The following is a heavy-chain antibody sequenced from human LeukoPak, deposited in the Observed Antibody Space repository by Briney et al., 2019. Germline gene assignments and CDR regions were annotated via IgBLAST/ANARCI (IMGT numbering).Heavy chain of an antibody. D-gene: IGHD3-9*01. J-gene: IGHJ4*02. CDR2: VSGRDDST. CDR3: VKWGDYDILTGYYDPDY. Sequence: ASLRLSCAASGFTFSNYAMSWVRQAPGKGLEWVSAVSGRDDSTYYADSVKGRFTISRDTSKNTLYLQMNSLRAEDTAVYYCVKWGDYDILTGYYDPDYWGQGTLVTVSS. CDR1: GFTFSNYA. V-gene: IGHV3-23*01.